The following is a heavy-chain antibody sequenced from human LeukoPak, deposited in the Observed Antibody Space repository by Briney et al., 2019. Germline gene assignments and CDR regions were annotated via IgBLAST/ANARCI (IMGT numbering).Heavy chain of an antibody. CDR2: IKHDGGQK. CDR1: GFTFSSYC. J-gene: IGHJ4*02. D-gene: IGHD3-3*01. CDR3: ARDAYDFWNDYCTYFDS. V-gene: IGHV3-7*01. Sequence: GGSLRLACEASGFTFSSYCMRWVRQAPGKGLEWVAIIKHDGGQKYYVDSVKGRFNISRDNAKNSLSLQMNGLRAEDTAVYYCARDAYDFWNDYCTYFDSWGQGTLVTVSS.